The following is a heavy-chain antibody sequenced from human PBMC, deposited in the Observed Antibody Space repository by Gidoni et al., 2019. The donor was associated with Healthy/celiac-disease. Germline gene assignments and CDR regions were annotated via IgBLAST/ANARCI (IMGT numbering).Heavy chain of an antibody. Sequence: EVQLVESGGGLVQPGGSLRLSCAASGFTFSSYWMSWVRQAPGKGLEWVANIKQDGSEKYYVDSVKGRFTISRDNAKNSLYLRMNSLRAEDTAVYYCARDEYSSSHTYYYYYGMDVWGQGTTVTVSS. V-gene: IGHV3-7*01. J-gene: IGHJ6*02. CDR1: GFTFSSYW. CDR3: ARDEYSSSHTYYYYYGMDV. D-gene: IGHD6-13*01. CDR2: IKQDGSEK.